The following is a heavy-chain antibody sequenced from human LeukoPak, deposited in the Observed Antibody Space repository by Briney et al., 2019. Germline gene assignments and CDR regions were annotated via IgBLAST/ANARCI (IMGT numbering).Heavy chain of an antibody. V-gene: IGHV1-2*02. D-gene: IGHD5-18*01. CDR3: AREMGDTAVASALAY. CDR1: GYTFTSYY. J-gene: IGHJ4*02. Sequence: GASVKVSCKASGYTFTSYYMHWVRQAPGQGLEWMGWINPNSGGIKYAQKLQGRVTMPWHTSISTAYMELSRLISDDTALYYCAREMGDTAVASALAYWGQGPLVTVST. CDR2: INPNSGGI.